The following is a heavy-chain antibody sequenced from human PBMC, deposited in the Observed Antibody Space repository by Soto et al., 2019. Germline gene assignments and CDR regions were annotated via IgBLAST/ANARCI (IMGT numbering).Heavy chain of an antibody. CDR2: IYHSGST. V-gene: IGHV4-38-2*02. Sequence: SETLSLTCAVSGYSISSGYYWGWIRQPPGKGLEWIGSIYHSGSTYYNPSLKSRVTISVDTSKNQFSLKLSSVTAAETPVYYFARDRLDIVVLPAAISYGMDVGAQGTTVTFSS. CDR1: GYSISSGYY. CDR3: ARDRLDIVVLPAAISYGMDV. J-gene: IGHJ6*02. D-gene: IGHD2-2*01.